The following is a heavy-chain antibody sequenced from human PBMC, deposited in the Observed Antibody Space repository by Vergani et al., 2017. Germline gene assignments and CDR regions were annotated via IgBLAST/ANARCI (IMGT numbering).Heavy chain of an antibody. CDR2: IDRTGRT. V-gene: IGHV4-38-2*02. Sequence: QVQLQESGPRLVKPSETLSLICSVSGYSISSGYFWGWIRQSPGKGLEWLGTIDRTGRTHLSPSLKSRLTISVDTTKNQFSLRLTSATAADTAVYYCARGRITMVRGVMRYFDLWGRGTLVTVSS. CDR3: ARGRITMVRGVMRYFDL. J-gene: IGHJ2*01. D-gene: IGHD3-10*01. CDR1: GYSISSGYF.